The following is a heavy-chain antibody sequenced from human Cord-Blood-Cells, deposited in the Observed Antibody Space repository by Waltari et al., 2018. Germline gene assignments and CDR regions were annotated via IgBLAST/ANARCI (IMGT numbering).Heavy chain of an antibody. CDR2: IYYSGST. CDR1: GSSISSYS. Sequence: QEQMQESGPGLVKHSETLSLTCNVSGSSISSYSGPLIRQPPGKGLEWIGYIYYSGSTNYNPSLKSRVTISVDTSKNQFSLKLSSVTAADTAVYYCARYRTGTFDYWGQGTLVTVSS. V-gene: IGHV4-59*01. CDR3: ARYRTGTFDY. D-gene: IGHD1-1*01. J-gene: IGHJ4*02.